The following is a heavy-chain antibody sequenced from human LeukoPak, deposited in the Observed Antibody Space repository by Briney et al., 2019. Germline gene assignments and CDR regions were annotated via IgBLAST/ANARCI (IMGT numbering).Heavy chain of an antibody. CDR1: GYTFTGYY. D-gene: IGHD3-22*01. Sequence: ASVKASCKASGYTFTGYYMHWVRQAPGQGLEWMGWINPNSGGTNYAQKFQGRVTMTRDTSISTAYMELSRLRSDDTAVYYCARDRYYYDSSGFAPVDYWGQGTLVTVSS. J-gene: IGHJ4*02. CDR2: INPNSGGT. V-gene: IGHV1-2*02. CDR3: ARDRYYYDSSGFAPVDY.